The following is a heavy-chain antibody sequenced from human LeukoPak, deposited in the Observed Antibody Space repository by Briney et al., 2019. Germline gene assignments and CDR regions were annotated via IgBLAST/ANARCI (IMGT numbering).Heavy chain of an antibody. Sequence: PSETLSLTCTVSGGSINNYYWSWIRQPAGKGLEWIGRIYTRGSTNYNPSLKSRVTMSVDTSKDQFSLKLRSMTAADTAVYYCVRVASSAMATVYQYYMDVWGKGTTVTVSS. D-gene: IGHD5-18*01. V-gene: IGHV4-4*07. CDR1: GGSINNYY. CDR2: IYTRGST. J-gene: IGHJ6*03. CDR3: VRVASSAMATVYQYYMDV.